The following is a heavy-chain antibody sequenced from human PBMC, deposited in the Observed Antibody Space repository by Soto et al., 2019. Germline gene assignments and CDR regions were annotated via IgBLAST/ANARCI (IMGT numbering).Heavy chain of an antibody. Sequence: TLSLTCTVSGCSISSGGYYWSWIRQHPGKGLEWIGYIYYSGSTYYNPSLKSRVTISVDTSKNQFSLKLSSVTAADTAVYSCGVTTPALESWGQGPRATAS. CDR1: GCSISSGGYY. CDR3: GVTTPALES. CDR2: IYYSGST. J-gene: IGHJ3*02. D-gene: IGHD4-17*01. V-gene: IGHV4-31*03.